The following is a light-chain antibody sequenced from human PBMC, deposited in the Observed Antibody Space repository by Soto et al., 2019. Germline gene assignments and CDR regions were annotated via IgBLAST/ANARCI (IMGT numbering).Light chain of an antibody. V-gene: IGKV3-11*01. CDR2: DAS. Sequence: EIVLTQSPATLSLSPGERATLSCRASQSIGSYLAWYQQKPGQAPRILIYDASNRATGIPARFSGSGSGTDFTLTISSLEPEDVAVYSCQLRNNWPPTWTFGQGTKVESK. J-gene: IGKJ1*01. CDR3: QLRNNWPPTWT. CDR1: QSIGSY.